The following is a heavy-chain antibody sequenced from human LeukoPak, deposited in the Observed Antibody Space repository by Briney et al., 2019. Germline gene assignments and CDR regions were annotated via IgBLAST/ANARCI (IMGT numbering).Heavy chain of an antibody. D-gene: IGHD2-15*01. CDR3: ARELIILDDAFDI. CDR1: GYTFTSYD. CDR2: MNPNSGNT. V-gene: IGHV1-8*01. Sequence: SVKVSCKASGYTFTSYDINWVRQATGQGLEWMGWMNPNSGNTGYAQKFQGRVTMTRNTSISTAYMELSGLRSEDTAVYYCARELIILDDAFDIWGQGTMVTVSS. J-gene: IGHJ3*02.